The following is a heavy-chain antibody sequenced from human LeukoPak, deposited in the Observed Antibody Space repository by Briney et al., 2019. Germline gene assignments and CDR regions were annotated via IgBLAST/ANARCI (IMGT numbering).Heavy chain of an antibody. V-gene: IGHV3-74*01. D-gene: IGHD1-26*01. CDR3: VRDRGYSGSYYDY. J-gene: IGHJ4*02. Sequence: GGSLRLSCAASGFTFSSYWMHWVRQAPGKGLGWDSRINSDGSSTSYADSVTGRFTISRDNAKNTLYLQMNSLRAEDTAVYYCVRDRGYSGSYYDYWGQGTLVTVSS. CDR1: GFTFSSYW. CDR2: INSDGSST.